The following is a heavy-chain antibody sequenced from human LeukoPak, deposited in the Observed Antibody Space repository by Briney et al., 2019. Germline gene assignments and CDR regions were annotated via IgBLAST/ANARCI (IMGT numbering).Heavy chain of an antibody. Sequence: SETLSLTCTVSGGSISSYYWSWIRQPPGKGLEWIGYIYYSGSTNYNPSLKSRVTISVDTSKNQFSLKLSSVTAADTAVYYCARGRVVPAAIPTRIMDVWGKGTTVTVSS. CDR1: GGSISSYY. CDR3: ARGRVVPAAIPTRIMDV. D-gene: IGHD2-2*02. J-gene: IGHJ6*03. V-gene: IGHV4-59*01. CDR2: IYYSGST.